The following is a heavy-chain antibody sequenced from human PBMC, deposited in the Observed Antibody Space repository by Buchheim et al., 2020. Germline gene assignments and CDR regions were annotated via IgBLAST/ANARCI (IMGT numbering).Heavy chain of an antibody. CDR1: GGSISSSSYY. CDR3: ARDVMPPMEGRDY. D-gene: IGHD2-2*01. V-gene: IGHV4-39*07. J-gene: IGHJ4*02. CDR2: TYYSGST. Sequence: QLQLQESGPGLVKPSETLSPTCTVPGGSISSSSYYWGWIRQPPGKGLEWIGSTYYSGSTYYNPPLKSRVTIPVDTSKNQFSLKLSSVSGADTAVYYCARDVMPPMEGRDYWGQGTL.